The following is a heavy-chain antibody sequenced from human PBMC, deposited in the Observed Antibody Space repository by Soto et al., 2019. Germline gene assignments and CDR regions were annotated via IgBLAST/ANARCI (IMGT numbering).Heavy chain of an antibody. CDR1: GDCINSSHW. CDR3: AARHFRSGPWTARRLDY. V-gene: IGHV4-4*02. CDR2: ISHIGNA. D-gene: IGHD3-3*02. Sequence: XATLSLTCAVSGDCINSSHWWNWFRQPPGKGLEWIGQISHIGNANYNPSLTSRVTISVDKSKNHFSLKLTSVTAADTAVYYCAARHFRSGPWTARRLDYCGQGTLVTVSS. J-gene: IGHJ4*02.